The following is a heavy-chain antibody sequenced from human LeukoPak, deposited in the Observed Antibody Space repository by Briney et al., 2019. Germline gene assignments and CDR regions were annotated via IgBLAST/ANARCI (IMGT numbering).Heavy chain of an antibody. J-gene: IGHJ6*02. D-gene: IGHD2-8*01. CDR2: LWFDKNQ. CDR3: ARDRHCVNGVCHSPPGMDV. V-gene: IGHV3-33*01. CDR1: GFILNDYG. Sequence: GGSLRLSCAASGFILNDYGMLWVRQAPGKGLEWVADLWFDKNQHFADSVKGRFAISRDNSKNTVYLQINSLRAEDTAVYYCARDRHCVNGVCHSPPGMDVWGQGTTVTVSS.